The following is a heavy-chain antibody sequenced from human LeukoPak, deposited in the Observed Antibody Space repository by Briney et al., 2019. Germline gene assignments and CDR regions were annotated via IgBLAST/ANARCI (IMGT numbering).Heavy chain of an antibody. Sequence: SETLSLTCTFSGGSISSGDYYWSWIRHPPGKGLEWIGYIYYSGSSYYYPSLKSRVTISVDTSKNQFSLKLSSVAAADTAVYYCARDGYYYDSSGYPAVDPWGQGTLVTVSS. D-gene: IGHD3-22*01. CDR3: ARDGYYYDSSGYPAVDP. V-gene: IGHV4-30-4*01. CDR1: GGSISSGDYY. CDR2: IYYSGSS. J-gene: IGHJ5*02.